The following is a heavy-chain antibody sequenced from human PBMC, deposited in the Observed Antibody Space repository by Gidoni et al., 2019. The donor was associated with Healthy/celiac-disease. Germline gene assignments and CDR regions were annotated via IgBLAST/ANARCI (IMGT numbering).Heavy chain of an antibody. D-gene: IGHD4-17*01. J-gene: IGHJ4*02. CDR1: GYSFTSYW. CDR3: AGYYDDSSPYYFDY. Sequence: EVQLVQSGAEVKKPGESLKISCKGSGYSFTSYWNGWVRQMPGKGLEWMGISYPGDSNTKYSPSFQGQVTISADKSISTAYLQWSSLKASDTAMYYCAGYYDDSSPYYFDYWGQGTLVTVSS. V-gene: IGHV5-51*01. CDR2: SYPGDSNT.